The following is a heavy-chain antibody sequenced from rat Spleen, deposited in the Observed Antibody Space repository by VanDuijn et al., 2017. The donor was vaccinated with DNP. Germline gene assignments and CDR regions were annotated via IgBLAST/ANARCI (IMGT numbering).Heavy chain of an antibody. Sequence: EVLLVESGGGLVQPGRSLKLSCAASGFTFSNYHMAWVRQAPTRGLEWVASISTGGGDIHYRDSVKGRFTISRDNAKSTLYLQVNSLRSEDTATYYCTSNPHIRTAAPFDYWGQGAMVTVSS. CDR3: TSNPHIRTAAPFDY. CDR1: GFTFSNYH. D-gene: IGHD3-8*01. J-gene: IGHJ2*01. CDR2: ISTGGGDI. V-gene: IGHV5-25*01.